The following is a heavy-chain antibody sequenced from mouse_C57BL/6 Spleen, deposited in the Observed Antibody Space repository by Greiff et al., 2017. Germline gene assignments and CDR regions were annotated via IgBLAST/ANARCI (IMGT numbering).Heavy chain of an antibody. CDR1: GYTFTDYE. V-gene: IGHV1-15*01. J-gene: IGHJ2*01. D-gene: IGHD1-1*01. CDR2: IDPETGGT. Sequence: VQLQQSGAELVRPGASVTLSCKASGYTFTDYEMHWVKQTPVHGLEWIGAIDPETGGTAYNQKFKGKAILTADKSSSTAYMELRSLTSEDSAVYYCTRVERDYYGSGIYFDYWGQGTTLTVSS. CDR3: TRVERDYYGSGIYFDY.